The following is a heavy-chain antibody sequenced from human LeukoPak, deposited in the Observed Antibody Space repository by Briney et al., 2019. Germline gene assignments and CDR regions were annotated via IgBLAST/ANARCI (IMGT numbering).Heavy chain of an antibody. D-gene: IGHD3-22*01. CDR1: GFTFSSYW. Sequence: PGGSLRLSSAASGFTFSSYWMHWVRQAPGKGLVWVSRINSDGSSTSYADSVKGRFTISRDNAKNTLYLQMNSLRAEDTAVYYCARGGLYYYDSSGLLDYWGQGTLVTVSP. J-gene: IGHJ4*02. CDR2: INSDGSST. V-gene: IGHV3-74*01. CDR3: ARGGLYYYDSSGLLDY.